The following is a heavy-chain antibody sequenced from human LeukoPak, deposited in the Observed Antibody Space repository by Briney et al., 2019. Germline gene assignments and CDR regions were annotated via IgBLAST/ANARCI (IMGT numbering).Heavy chain of an antibody. J-gene: IGHJ4*02. CDR1: GFTFSTYS. Sequence: PGGSLRLSCAASGFTFSTYSMNWVRQAPGKGLEWVSYISSSSSSIYYADSVKGRFTISRDNSKNTLYLQMNSLRAEDTAVYYCAKAVAGPLDYWGQGTLVTVSS. D-gene: IGHD6-19*01. CDR2: ISSSSSSI. V-gene: IGHV3-48*01. CDR3: AKAVAGPLDY.